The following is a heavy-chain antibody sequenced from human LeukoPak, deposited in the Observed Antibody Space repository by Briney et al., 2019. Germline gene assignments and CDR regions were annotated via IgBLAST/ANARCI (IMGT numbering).Heavy chain of an antibody. CDR3: AAIGYCSSTSCPFDY. Sequence: SETLSLTCTVSGGSISSYYWSWIRQPPGKGLEWIGYIYYSGSTNYNPSLKSRVTISVDTSKNQFSPKLSSVTAADTAVYYCAAIGYCSSTSCPFDYWGQGTLVTVSS. CDR1: GGSISSYY. D-gene: IGHD2-2*01. J-gene: IGHJ4*02. CDR2: IYYSGST. V-gene: IGHV4-59*01.